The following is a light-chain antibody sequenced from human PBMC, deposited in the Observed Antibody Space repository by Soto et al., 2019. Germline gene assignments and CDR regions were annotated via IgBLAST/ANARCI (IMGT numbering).Light chain of an antibody. J-gene: IGKJ1*01. Sequence: EIVLTQSPATLSLSPGERATLSCRASQSVSSYLAWYQQKPGQAPRLLIYDASNRATGIPARFSGSGSGTDFTLTISSLEPEDFAVYYCQQYNNWPTWTFGQGTKV. CDR1: QSVSSY. V-gene: IGKV3-11*01. CDR3: QQYNNWPTWT. CDR2: DAS.